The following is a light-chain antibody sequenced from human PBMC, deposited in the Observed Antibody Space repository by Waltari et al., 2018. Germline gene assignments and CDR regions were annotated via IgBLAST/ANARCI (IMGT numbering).Light chain of an antibody. CDR2: DVS. Sequence: QSALTQPASVSGSPGQSIAIPCTGTTPDVGAHTIVSWYQQHPGRAPKLIIYDVSNRPSGISERFSGSKFGNTASLTISGLQAEDEADYYCSSYTRSRTYVFGSGTKVTVL. V-gene: IGLV2-14*01. CDR1: TPDVGAHTI. CDR3: SSYTRSRTYV. J-gene: IGLJ1*01.